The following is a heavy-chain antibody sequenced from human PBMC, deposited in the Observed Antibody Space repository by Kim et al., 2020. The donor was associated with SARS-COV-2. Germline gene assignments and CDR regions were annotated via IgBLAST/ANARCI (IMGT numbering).Heavy chain of an antibody. CDR2: ISYDGSNK. CDR3: AXKNPKLERPFRGGHYYYGMDV. Sequence: GGSLRLSCAASGFTFSSYGMHWVRQAPGKGQWVAVISYDGSNKYYADSVKGRXXIPRETSKNTLYLQMNSLRAEDTAWYYWAXKNPKLERPFRGGHYYYGMDVWXXXTTXXVSS. CDR1: GFTFSSYG. V-gene: IGHV3-30*03. D-gene: IGHD1-1*01. J-gene: IGHJ6*01.